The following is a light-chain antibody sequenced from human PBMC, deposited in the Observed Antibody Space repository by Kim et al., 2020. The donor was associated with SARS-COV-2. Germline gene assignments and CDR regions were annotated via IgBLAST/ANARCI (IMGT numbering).Light chain of an antibody. J-gene: IGKJ4*01. CDR2: VAS. CDR1: ESVKES. CDR3: QQRSDWLIT. V-gene: IGKV3-11*01. Sequence: EIVLTQSPATLSLSPGEKATLSCRASESVKESLAWYRQKPGQAPRLLIYVASIRAAGAPARFSGSGSGTDFTLTISSLEPEDFAVYYCQQRSDWLITFGGGTKVDIK.